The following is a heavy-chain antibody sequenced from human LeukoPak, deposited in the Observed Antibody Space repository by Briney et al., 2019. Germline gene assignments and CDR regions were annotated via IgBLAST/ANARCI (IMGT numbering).Heavy chain of an antibody. J-gene: IGHJ5*02. D-gene: IGHD2-8*01. CDR1: GYTLTELS. CDR2: FDPEDGET. V-gene: IGHV1-24*01. CDR3: ATSSYCTNGVCYGNWFDP. Sequence: GASVKASCKVSGYTLTELSMHWVRQAPGKGLEWMGGFDPEDGETIYAQKFQGRVTMTEDTSTDTAYMELSSLRSEDTAVYYCATSSYCTNGVCYGNWFDPWGQGTLVTVSS.